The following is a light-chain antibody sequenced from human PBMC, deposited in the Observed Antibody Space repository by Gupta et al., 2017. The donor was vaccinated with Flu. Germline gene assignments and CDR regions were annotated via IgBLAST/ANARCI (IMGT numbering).Light chain of an antibody. CDR1: QSLLYNSNNKNY. CDR3: QQYYTAPMT. Sequence: DIVMTQSPDSLTVSLGERATINCKSNQSLLYNSNNKNYLSWYQKKSGQPPKLLIYWSSSRESGVPDRFSGRGSGTXFTLTIXGLQAEDVTMYFCQQYYTAPMTFGXGTRVE. V-gene: IGKV4-1*01. J-gene: IGKJ1*01. CDR2: WSS.